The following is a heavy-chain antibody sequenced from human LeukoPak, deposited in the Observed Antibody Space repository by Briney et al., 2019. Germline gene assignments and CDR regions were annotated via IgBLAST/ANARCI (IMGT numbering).Heavy chain of an antibody. V-gene: IGHV1-2*02. Sequence: PSVKVSCKASGYTFTGSGWYLYWLRQAPGQGLECVGWIHPNNGATLYAQKFQGRVAMTTDTSISTAYMELSRLRPDDTAMYYCARDGPAQMVDFDYWGQGTLVTVSS. CDR1: GYTFTGSGWY. CDR3: ARDGPAQMVDFDY. CDR2: IHPNNGAT. D-gene: IGHD3-10*01. J-gene: IGHJ4*02.